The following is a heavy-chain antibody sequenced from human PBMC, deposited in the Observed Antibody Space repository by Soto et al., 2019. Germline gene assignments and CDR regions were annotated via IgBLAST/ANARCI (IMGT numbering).Heavy chain of an antibody. CDR3: ARSIGSSGWIPAHYYYYYGMDV. D-gene: IGHD6-19*01. CDR2: IIPIFGTA. V-gene: IGHV1-69*13. CDR1: GGTFSSYA. J-gene: IGHJ6*02. Sequence: SVKVSCKASGGTFSSYAISWVRQAPGQGLEWMGGIIPIFGTANYAQKFQGRVTITADESTSTAYMELSSLRSEDTAVYYCARSIGSSGWIPAHYYYYYGMDVWGQGTTVTVSS.